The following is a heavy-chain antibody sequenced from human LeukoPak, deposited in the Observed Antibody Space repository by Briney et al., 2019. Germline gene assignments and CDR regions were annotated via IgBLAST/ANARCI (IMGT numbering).Heavy chain of an antibody. CDR1: GGSISSGGYS. CDR3: ARSPVRAVAPFDY. Sequence: PSETLSLTCAVSGGSISSGGYSWSWIRQPPGKGLEWIGYIYYSGSTYYNPSLKGRVTISVDTSKNQFSLKLSSVTAADTAVYYCARSPVRAVAPFDYWGQGTLVTVSS. D-gene: IGHD6-19*01. CDR2: IYYSGST. V-gene: IGHV4-31*11. J-gene: IGHJ4*02.